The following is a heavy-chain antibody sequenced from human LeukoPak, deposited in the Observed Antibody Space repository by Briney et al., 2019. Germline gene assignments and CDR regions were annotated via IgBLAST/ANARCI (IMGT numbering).Heavy chain of an antibody. J-gene: IGHJ5*02. CDR2: IYYSGST. V-gene: IGHV4-59*01. D-gene: IGHD6-6*01. Sequence: SETLSLTCTVSGGSISSYYWSWIRQPPGKGLEWIGYIYYSGSTNYNPSLKSRVTISVDTSKNQFSLKLSSVTAADTAVYYCARDSSSSLMYNWFDPWGQGTLVTVS. CDR1: GGSISSYY. CDR3: ARDSSSSLMYNWFDP.